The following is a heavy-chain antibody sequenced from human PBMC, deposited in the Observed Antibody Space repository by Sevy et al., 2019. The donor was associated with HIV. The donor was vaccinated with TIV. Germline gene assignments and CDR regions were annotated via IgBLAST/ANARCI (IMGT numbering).Heavy chain of an antibody. CDR1: GFIFSSNA. J-gene: IGHJ4*02. V-gene: IGHV3-30*04. D-gene: IGHD6-13*01. CDR3: ARVPGAVIAAGPYHFDY. Sequence: GGSLRLSCAASGFIFSSNAMHWVRRAPGKGLEWVSVISYDGSNKEYADSVKGRFTISRDNAKNTLYLQMNSPRPEDTAVYYCARVPGAVIAAGPYHFDYWGQGTLVTVSS. CDR2: ISYDGSNK.